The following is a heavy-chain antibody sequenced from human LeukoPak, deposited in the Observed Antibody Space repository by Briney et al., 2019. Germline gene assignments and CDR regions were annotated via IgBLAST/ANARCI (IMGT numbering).Heavy chain of an antibody. CDR2: KWYDGTEK. CDR3: GGGREWVDY. D-gene: IGHD2-8*01. V-gene: IGHV3-33*01. CDR1: GFTFSRYG. Sequence: GGPLRLSCAASGFTFSRYGMHWVRQAPGKGLECVAFKWYDGTEKYYADSVKGRFTISRDNSKNTLYLLKNTLRVDDTAVYYCGGGREWVDYWGQGTLVTVSS. J-gene: IGHJ4*02.